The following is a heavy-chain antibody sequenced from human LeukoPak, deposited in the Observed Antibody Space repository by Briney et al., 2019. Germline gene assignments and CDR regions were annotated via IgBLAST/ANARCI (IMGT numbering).Heavy chain of an antibody. CDR3: ARSAAAAGSFDY. CDR1: GFTFSSYS. J-gene: IGHJ4*02. Sequence: GGSLRLSCAASGFTFSSYSMNWVRQAPGKGLDWVSSISSSSSYIYYADSVKGRFTISRDNAKNSLYLQMNSLRAEDTAVYYCARSAAAAGSFDYWGQGTLVTVSS. V-gene: IGHV3-21*01. CDR2: ISSSSSYI. D-gene: IGHD6-13*01.